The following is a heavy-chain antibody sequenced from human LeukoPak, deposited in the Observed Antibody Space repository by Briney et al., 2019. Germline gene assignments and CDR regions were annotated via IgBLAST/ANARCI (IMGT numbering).Heavy chain of an antibody. Sequence: GGSLRLSCAASGFTFSSYSMNWVRQAPGKGLEWVSSISSSSSYIYYADSVKGRFTISRDNAKNSLYLQMNSLRAEDTAVYYCARGFSSSWGHYYYGMDVWGQGTTVTVSS. J-gene: IGHJ6*02. D-gene: IGHD6-13*01. V-gene: IGHV3-21*01. CDR3: ARGFSSSWGHYYYGMDV. CDR2: ISSSSSYI. CDR1: GFTFSSYS.